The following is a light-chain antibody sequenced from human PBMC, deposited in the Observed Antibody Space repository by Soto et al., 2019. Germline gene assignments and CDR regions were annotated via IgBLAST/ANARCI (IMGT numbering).Light chain of an antibody. V-gene: IGLV2-14*01. CDR3: SSYTSSSTLGV. CDR1: SSDVGGYNY. J-gene: IGLJ1*01. CDR2: EVS. Sequence: QSVLTQPASVSGSPGQPITISCTGTSSDVGGYNYVSWYQQHPGKAPKLMIYEVSNRPSGVSNRFSGSKSGNTASLTISGFQAEDEADYYCSSYTSSSTLGVFGTGTKV.